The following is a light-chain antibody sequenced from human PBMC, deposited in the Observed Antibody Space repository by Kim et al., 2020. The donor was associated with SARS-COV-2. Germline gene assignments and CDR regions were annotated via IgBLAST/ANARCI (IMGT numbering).Light chain of an antibody. CDR3: QKYNSAPWT. CDR2: GAS. CDR1: QGINTY. Sequence: ASVGDRVTITCRASQGINTYLAWYQQRPGKVPKLLIYGASALHSGVPSRFSGSGSGTDFTLTISSLQPEDVATYYWQKYNSAPWTFGQGTKVDIK. V-gene: IGKV1-27*01. J-gene: IGKJ1*01.